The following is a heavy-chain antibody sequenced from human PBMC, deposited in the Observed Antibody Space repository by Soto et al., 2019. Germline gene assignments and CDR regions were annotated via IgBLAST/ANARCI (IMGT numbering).Heavy chain of an antibody. Sequence: VESLKISCKGSGYSFTSYWISWARQMPGKGLEWMGRIDPSDSYTNYSPSFQGHVTISADKSISTAYLQWSSLKASDTAMYYCASRSVVGATGDAFAIWGQAIMATVS. V-gene: IGHV5-10-1*01. CDR3: ASRSVVGATGDAFAI. J-gene: IGHJ3*02. CDR2: IDPSDSYT. CDR1: GYSFTSYW. D-gene: IGHD1-26*01.